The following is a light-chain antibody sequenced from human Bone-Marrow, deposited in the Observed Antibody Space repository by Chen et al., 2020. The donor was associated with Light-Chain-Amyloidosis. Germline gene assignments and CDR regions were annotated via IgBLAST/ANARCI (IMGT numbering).Light chain of an antibody. CDR1: SGDIGHYNY. CDR3: SSYAGSNTFG. CDR2: EVN. J-gene: IGLJ1*01. V-gene: IGLV2-8*01. Sequence: QSALTQPPSASGSPGQSVTISCGGTSGDIGHYNYVSWYQQHPGKAPKLMIYEVNKRPPGVPERFSGSKSGNTASLTVSGLQAEDEADYYCSSYAGSNTFGFGIGTKVTVL.